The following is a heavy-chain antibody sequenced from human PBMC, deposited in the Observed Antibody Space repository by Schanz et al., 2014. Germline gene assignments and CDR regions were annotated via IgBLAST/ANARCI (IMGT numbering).Heavy chain of an antibody. J-gene: IGHJ4*03. CDR3: ARPRIDCGEVEY. D-gene: IGHD4-17*01. Sequence: QAQLMESGGGVVQPGTSLILSCSVSGFSLNTYGIHWFRQPAGKGLEWVAVIWNNEVTKYYADSVRGRFTISRDRFQSRLYLRMTSLRAEATAVYCCARPRIDCGEVEYWGQGTLVTVSS. V-gene: IGHV3-33*01. CDR1: GFSLNTYG. CDR2: IWNNEVTK.